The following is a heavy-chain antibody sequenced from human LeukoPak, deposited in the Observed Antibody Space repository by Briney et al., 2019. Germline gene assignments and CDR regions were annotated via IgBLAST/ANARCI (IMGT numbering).Heavy chain of an antibody. CDR1: GVSLSSYY. CDR2: IYYSGST. Sequence: PSETLSLTCTVSGVSLSSYYWNGIRQPPGKGLEWIAYIYYSGSTNYNPSFKSRVTISVDTSKNQFSLKLSSVTAADTAVYYCARGNYYDSTTYYRAFDIWGQGTMVTVSS. D-gene: IGHD3-22*01. CDR3: ARGNYYDSTTYYRAFDI. J-gene: IGHJ3*02. V-gene: IGHV4-59*01.